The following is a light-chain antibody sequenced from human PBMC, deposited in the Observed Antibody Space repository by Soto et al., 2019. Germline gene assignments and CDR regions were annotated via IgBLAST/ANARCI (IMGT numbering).Light chain of an antibody. CDR1: QSISSW. V-gene: IGKV1-5*03. CDR2: KAS. Sequence: DNQMTQSPSTLSASVGDRVTITCRASQSISSWVAWYQQKPGKAPKLLIYKASSLESGVPSRFSGSGSGTQFTLAISSLQPDDFATHYRQQYNSYLTCVQGTKVQIK. CDR3: QQYNSYLT. J-gene: IGKJ1*01.